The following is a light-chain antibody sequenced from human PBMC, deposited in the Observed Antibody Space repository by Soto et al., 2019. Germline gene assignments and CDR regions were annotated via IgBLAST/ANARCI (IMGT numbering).Light chain of an antibody. CDR3: CSYTSSSTPYV. Sequence: QSVLTQPASVSGSPGQSITIPCTGTSSDVGGYNYVSWYQQHPGKAPKLMIYDVSSRPSGVSNRFSGSKSGNTASLTISGLQAEDEADYYCCSYTSSSTPYVFGTGTKVTVL. CDR2: DVS. CDR1: SSDVGGYNY. V-gene: IGLV2-14*01. J-gene: IGLJ1*01.